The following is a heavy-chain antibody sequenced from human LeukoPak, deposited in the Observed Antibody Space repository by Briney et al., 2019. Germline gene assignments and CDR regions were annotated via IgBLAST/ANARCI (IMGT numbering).Heavy chain of an antibody. D-gene: IGHD5-18*01. V-gene: IGHV3-9*01. CDR1: GFTFDDYA. CDR2: ISWNSGSI. Sequence: GGSLRLSCAASGFTFDDYAMHWVRQAPGKGLEWVSGISWNSGSIGYADSVKGRFTISRDNAKNSLYLQMNSLRAEDTAVYYCASSTRGYSYGLVGMDVWGQGTTVTVSS. CDR3: ASSTRGYSYGLVGMDV. J-gene: IGHJ6*02.